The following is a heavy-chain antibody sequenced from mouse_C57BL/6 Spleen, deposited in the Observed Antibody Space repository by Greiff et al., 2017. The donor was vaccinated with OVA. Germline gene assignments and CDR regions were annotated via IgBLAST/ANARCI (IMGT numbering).Heavy chain of an antibody. CDR2: INPSTGGT. CDR1: GYSFTGYY. Sequence: VQLQQSGPELVKPGASVKISCKASGYSFTGYYMNWVKQSPEKSLEWIGVINPSTGGTTYNQKFKAKATLTVDKSSSTAYTQLKSLTSEDSAVYYCARWGLRHFDYWGQGTTLTVSS. V-gene: IGHV1-42*01. J-gene: IGHJ2*01. D-gene: IGHD1-2*01. CDR3: ARWGLRHFDY.